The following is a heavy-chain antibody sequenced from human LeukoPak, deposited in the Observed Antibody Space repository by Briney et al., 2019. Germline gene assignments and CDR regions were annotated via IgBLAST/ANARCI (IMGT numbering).Heavy chain of an antibody. D-gene: IGHD4-17*01. CDR2: ISGSGGST. CDR3: AKRLRAFDI. J-gene: IGHJ3*02. V-gene: IGHV3-23*01. Sequence: GGSLRLSCAASGFTFSSYAMSWVRQAPGKGLEWVSAISGSGGSTYYADSVKGRFTISRGNSKNTLNLQMNSLRVEDTAVYYCAKRLRAFDIWGQGTMVTVSS. CDR1: GFTFSSYA.